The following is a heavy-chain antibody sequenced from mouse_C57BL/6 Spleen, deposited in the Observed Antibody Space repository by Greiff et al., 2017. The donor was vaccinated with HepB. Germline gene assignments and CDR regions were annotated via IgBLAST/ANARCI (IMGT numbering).Heavy chain of an antibody. CDR2: NNPSTGGT. V-gene: IGHV1-42*01. CDR3: ARENDGSSYGYFDV. CDR1: GYSFTGYY. D-gene: IGHD1-1*01. Sequence: EVQLQQSGPELVKPGASVKISYKASGYSFTGYYMNWVKQSPEKSLEWIGENNPSTGGTTYNQKFKAKATFTVEKSSSTAYMQLKILTSEDSAVYYCARENDGSSYGYFDVWGTGTTVTISS. J-gene: IGHJ1*03.